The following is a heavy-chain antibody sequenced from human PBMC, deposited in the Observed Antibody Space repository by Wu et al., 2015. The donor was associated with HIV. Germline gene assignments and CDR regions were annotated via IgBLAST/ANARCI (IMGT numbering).Heavy chain of an antibody. CDR3: ARVGRIGTTVFDI. J-gene: IGHJ3*02. CDR2: IISVFDTT. Sequence: QVQLVQSGAEVKKPGSSVKVSCKASGGTFSTFSISWVRQAPGQGLEWMGWIISVFDTTKYAQNFQARVTFTADESTNTAYMELSSLRFEDTAIYYCARVGRIGTTVFDIWGQGTMVTVSS. V-gene: IGHV1-69*13. CDR1: GGTFSTFS. D-gene: IGHD1-1*01.